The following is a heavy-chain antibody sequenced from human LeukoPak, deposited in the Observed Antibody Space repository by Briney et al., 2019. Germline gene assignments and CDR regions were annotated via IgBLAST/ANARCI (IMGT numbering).Heavy chain of an antibody. J-gene: IGHJ4*02. CDR2: ISSSSSTI. CDR3: ARESGSGSYSFDY. V-gene: IGHV3-48*01. D-gene: IGHD3-10*01. Sequence: GGSLRLSCAASGFTFSSYSMNWVRQAPGKGLEWVSYISSSSSTIYYADSVKGRFTISRDNAKNSLYLQMNSLRAEDTAVYYCARESGSGSYSFDYWGQGTLVTVSS. CDR1: GFTFSSYS.